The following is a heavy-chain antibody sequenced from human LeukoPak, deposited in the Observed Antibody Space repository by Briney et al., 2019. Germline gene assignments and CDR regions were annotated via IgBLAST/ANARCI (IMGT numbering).Heavy chain of an antibody. Sequence: GSLRLSCSASGFTLSTYTMNWVRQAPGEGLEWVSSISPKGISTWYADSLKSRFTIDRDNARNALYLEGNGLRAEDGGVFYCVRDFLGETGAGGPWGQGTLVTVSS. J-gene: IGHJ5*02. D-gene: IGHD3-10*01. CDR3: VRDFLGETGAGGP. CDR1: GFTLSTYT. V-gene: IGHV3-21*01. CDR2: ISPKGIST.